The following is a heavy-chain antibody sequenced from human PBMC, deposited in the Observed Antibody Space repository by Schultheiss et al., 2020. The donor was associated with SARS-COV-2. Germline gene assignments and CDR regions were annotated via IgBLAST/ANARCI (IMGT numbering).Heavy chain of an antibody. J-gene: IGHJ6*03. D-gene: IGHD2-8*01. CDR2: IFASGST. CDR3: ARGKTSVVLGPLGLGPWYDYHFMDV. CDR1: GGSIDSYY. Sequence: SQTLSLTCTVSGGSIDSYYWSWIRQPAGRGLEWIGRIFASGSTNYNPSLKSRVTISVDTSKNQFSLKLSSVTAADTGLYYCARGKTSVVLGPLGLGPWYDYHFMDVWGKGTTVTVSS. V-gene: IGHV4-4*07.